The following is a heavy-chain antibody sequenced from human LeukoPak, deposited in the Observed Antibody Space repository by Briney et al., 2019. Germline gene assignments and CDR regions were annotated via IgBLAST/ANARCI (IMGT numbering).Heavy chain of an antibody. V-gene: IGHV4-39*07. CDR3: ARDPVSMSGSYAGNY. D-gene: IGHD1-26*01. CDR1: GGSISSSSYY. CDR2: IYHSGIT. Sequence: SETLSLTCTVSGGSISSSSYYWGWIRQPPGKGLEWIGSIYHSGITYYNPSLKSRVTISVDTSKNQFSLKLSSVPAADTAVYYCARDPVSMSGSYAGNYWGQGTLVTVSS. J-gene: IGHJ4*02.